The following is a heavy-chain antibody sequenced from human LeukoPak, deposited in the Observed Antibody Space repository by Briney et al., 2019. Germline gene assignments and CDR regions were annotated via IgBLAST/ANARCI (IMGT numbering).Heavy chain of an antibody. CDR1: GGSISTYY. CDR3: AIDSGNYYGWGNFDY. CDR2: IYTSGST. V-gene: IGHV4-4*07. Sequence: SETLSLTCTVPGGSISTYYWGWIRQPAGKGLEWIGRIYTSGSTNYNPSLKNRVTISIGKSESQFSLRLSSVTAADTAVYYGAIDSGNYYGWGNFDYWGQGTLVTVSS. J-gene: IGHJ4*02. D-gene: IGHD1-26*01.